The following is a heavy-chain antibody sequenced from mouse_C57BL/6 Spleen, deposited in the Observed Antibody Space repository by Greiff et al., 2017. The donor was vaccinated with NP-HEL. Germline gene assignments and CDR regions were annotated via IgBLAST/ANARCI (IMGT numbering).Heavy chain of an antibody. Sequence: VQLQQSGPELVKPGASVKISCKASGYAFSSSWVNWVKQRPGKGLEWIGRIYPGDGDTNYNGKFKGKATLTADKSSSTAYMQLSSLTSEDAAVYFCARGNYSNPAYWGQGTLVTVSA. CDR1: GYAFSSSW. CDR2: IYPGDGDT. V-gene: IGHV1-82*01. J-gene: IGHJ3*01. CDR3: ARGNYSNPAY. D-gene: IGHD2-5*01.